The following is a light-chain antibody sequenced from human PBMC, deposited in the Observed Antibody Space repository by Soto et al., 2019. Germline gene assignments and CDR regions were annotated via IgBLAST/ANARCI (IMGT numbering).Light chain of an antibody. CDR3: QQYVNSPYT. Sequence: EIVLTQSPGTLSLSPGERATLSCRASQSVSSSYLALYQQKPGQTPRLLIYGASSRAAGIPDRFSGSGSGTDFTLTISGLEPEDFAVYYCQQYVNSPYTFGQGTKLEIK. CDR1: QSVSSSY. CDR2: GAS. J-gene: IGKJ2*01. V-gene: IGKV3-20*01.